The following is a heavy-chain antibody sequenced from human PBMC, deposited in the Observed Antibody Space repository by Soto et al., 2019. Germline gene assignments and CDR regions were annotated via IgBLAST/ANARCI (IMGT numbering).Heavy chain of an antibody. CDR3: ARGAQPDGWLDP. Sequence: QMQLQESGPGLVKPSETLSLTCTISGGSIGNSNFYWGWVRQPPGKGLEWIGSVFYSGSPYHNPSLKSRTTMSIDTSKNQFSLKLSSVTAADTAVYFCARGAQPDGWLDPWGQGTLVSVSS. V-gene: IGHV4-39*01. CDR1: GGSIGNSNFY. CDR2: VFYSGSP. J-gene: IGHJ5*02.